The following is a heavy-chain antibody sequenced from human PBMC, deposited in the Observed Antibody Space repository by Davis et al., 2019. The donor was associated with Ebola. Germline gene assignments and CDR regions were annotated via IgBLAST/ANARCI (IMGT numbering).Heavy chain of an antibody. CDR3: ARGAGYCSGGSCYPANWFDP. D-gene: IGHD2-15*01. CDR2: INPNSGGT. V-gene: IGHV1-2*02. Sequence: ASVKVSCKASGYTFTGYYMHWVRQAPGQGLEWMGWINPNSGGTNYAQKFQDRVTMTRDTSISTAYMELSRLRSDDTAVYYCARGAGYCSGGSCYPANWFDPWGQGTLVTVSS. CDR1: GYTFTGYY. J-gene: IGHJ5*02.